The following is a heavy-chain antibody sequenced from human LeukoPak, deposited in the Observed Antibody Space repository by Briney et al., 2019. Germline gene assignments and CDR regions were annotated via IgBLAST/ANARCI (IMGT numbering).Heavy chain of an antibody. CDR2: IYYSGRT. Sequence: SETLSLTCTVSGGSISSYYWSWIRQPPGKGLEWIGHIYYSGRTNYNPSLKSRVTISVDTSKNQVSLKLSSVTAADTAVYYCARGRYDPISDYYYYMDVWGKGTTVTVSS. V-gene: IGHV4-59*01. CDR3: ARGRYDPISDYYYYMDV. J-gene: IGHJ6*03. CDR1: GGSISSYY. D-gene: IGHD2-2*01.